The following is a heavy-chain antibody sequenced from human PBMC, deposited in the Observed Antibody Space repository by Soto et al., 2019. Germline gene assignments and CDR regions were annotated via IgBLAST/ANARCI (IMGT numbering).Heavy chain of an antibody. Sequence: PSETLSLTCAVSGYSISSCYYCGWLRQPPGKGLGWIGSIYHGGSTYYNPSLNSRVTLSIDMTNNHVPLILNSVTAADTAVYYCAKYRRTEGDGYTLDFWGQGTLVTVSS. CDR3: AKYRRTEGDGYTLDF. J-gene: IGHJ4*02. CDR2: IYHGGST. D-gene: IGHD5-12*01. V-gene: IGHV4-38-2*01. CDR1: GYSISSCYY.